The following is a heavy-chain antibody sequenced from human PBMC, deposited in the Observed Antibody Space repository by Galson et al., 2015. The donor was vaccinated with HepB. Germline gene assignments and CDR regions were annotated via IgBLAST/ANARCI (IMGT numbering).Heavy chain of an antibody. D-gene: IGHD2-15*01. CDR2: VHYTGST. Sequence: SETLSLTCTVSGDSINTGTYYWGWVRQPPGKELQWIGTVHYTGSTYYNPSLLSRVTISIDTSRNQFSLNLNSVAATDTALYYCARLPAKSTWTRQGNYFDYWGQGTLVTVSS. V-gene: IGHV4-39*01. J-gene: IGHJ4*02. CDR1: GDSINTGTYY. CDR3: ARLPAKSTWTRQGNYFDY.